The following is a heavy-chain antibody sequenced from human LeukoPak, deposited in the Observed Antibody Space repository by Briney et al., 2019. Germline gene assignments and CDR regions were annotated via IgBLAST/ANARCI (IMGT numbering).Heavy chain of an antibody. D-gene: IGHD4-17*01. J-gene: IGHJ4*02. CDR3: ARHGDYGDYADY. CDR2: IYYSGST. CDR1: GGSISSHY. V-gene: IGHV4-59*08. Sequence: SSETLSLTCTVSGGSISSHYWSWIRQPPGKGLEWIGYIYYSGSTNYNPSLKSRVTISVDTSKNQFSLKLSSVTAADTAVYYCARHGDYGDYADYWGQGTLVTVSS.